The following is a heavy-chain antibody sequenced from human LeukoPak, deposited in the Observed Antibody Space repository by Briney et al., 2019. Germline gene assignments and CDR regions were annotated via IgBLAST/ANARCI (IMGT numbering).Heavy chain of an antibody. J-gene: IGHJ6*03. Sequence: SETLSLSCTVSGGSMSSHYWGWVRQPPGKGLEWIGYIYDGGTTNYNSSFQSRVTISLDTPKNQFSLKLRSVTAADTAVYYCVRDSYYFGSGSPGGDYYYWFMDVWGKGTTVTIS. CDR3: VRDSYYFGSGSPGGDYYYWFMDV. V-gene: IGHV4-59*11. CDR1: GGSMSSHY. CDR2: IYDGGTT. D-gene: IGHD3-10*01.